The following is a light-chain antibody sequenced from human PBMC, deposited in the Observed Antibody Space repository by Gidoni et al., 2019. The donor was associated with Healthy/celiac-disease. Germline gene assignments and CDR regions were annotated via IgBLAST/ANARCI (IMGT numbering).Light chain of an antibody. J-gene: IGKJ1*01. V-gene: IGKV1-39*01. CDR3: QQGYSTPLT. CDR1: QSISSY. CDR2: AAS. Sequence: DIQMTQSPSSLSASVGDRVTITCRASQSISSYLNWYQQKPGKAPKLLIYAASSLQSGVPSRFSGSGSGPDFTLTIRSLQPEDFATYYCQQGYSTPLTFGQGTKVEIK.